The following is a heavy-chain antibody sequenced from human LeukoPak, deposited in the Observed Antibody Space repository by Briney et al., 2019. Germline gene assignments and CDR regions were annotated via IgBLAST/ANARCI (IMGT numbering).Heavy chain of an antibody. J-gene: IGHJ4*02. CDR3: ARGGGYSYGYIPFDQ. D-gene: IGHD5-18*01. CDR1: GGSISSGGYY. Sequence: SETLSLTCTVSGGSISSGGYYWSWIRQHPGKGLEWIGYIYHSGSTDYNPSLRSRVTISVDTSKNQFSLKLNSVTAADTAVYYCARGGGYSYGYIPFDQWGQGTLVTVSS. CDR2: IYHSGST. V-gene: IGHV4-31*03.